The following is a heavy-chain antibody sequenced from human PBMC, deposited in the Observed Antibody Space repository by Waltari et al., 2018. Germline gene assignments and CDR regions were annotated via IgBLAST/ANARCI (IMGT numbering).Heavy chain of an antibody. CDR2: IRSKAYGETT. V-gene: IGHV3-49*04. J-gene: IGHJ4*02. CDR3: NYYDSSGYNDY. D-gene: IGHD3-22*01. CDR1: GFTFGDYA. Sequence: EVQLVESGGGLVQPGRSLRLSCTASGFTFGDYAMRWVRQAPGKGLEWVGFIRSKAYGETTEYAASEKGRFTISRDDSKSIAYLQMYSLKTEYTAVYYCNYYDSSGYNDYWGQGTLVTVSS.